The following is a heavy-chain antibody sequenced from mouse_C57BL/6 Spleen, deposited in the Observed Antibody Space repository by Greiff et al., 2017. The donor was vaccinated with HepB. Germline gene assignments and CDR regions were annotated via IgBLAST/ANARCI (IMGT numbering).Heavy chain of an antibody. V-gene: IGHV1-81*01. D-gene: IGHD1-1*01. J-gene: IGHJ1*03. CDR2: IYPRSGNT. CDR3: ARSYYGSSLSYWYFDV. CDR1: GYTFTSYG. Sequence: QVQLQQSGAELARPGASVKLSCKASGYTFTSYGISWVKQRTGQGLEWIGEIYPRSGNTYYNEKFKGKATLTADKSSSTAYMELRSLTSEDSAVYFCARSYYGSSLSYWYFDVRGTGTTVTVSS.